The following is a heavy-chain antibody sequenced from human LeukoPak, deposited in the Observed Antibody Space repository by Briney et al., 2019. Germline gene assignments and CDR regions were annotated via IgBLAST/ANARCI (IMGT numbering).Heavy chain of an antibody. CDR3: VRTRGTYGDSFYDY. Sequence: SETLSLTCTVSGGSISDYYWNWIRQPAGKGQEWIGRISSAGSTNYNPSLQSRVTMSVDTPRNQFSLKLDSVTAADTAVYYCVRTRGTYGDSFYDYWGQGTLVTVSS. D-gene: IGHD2-21*02. V-gene: IGHV4-4*07. CDR2: ISSAGST. CDR1: GGSISDYY. J-gene: IGHJ4*02.